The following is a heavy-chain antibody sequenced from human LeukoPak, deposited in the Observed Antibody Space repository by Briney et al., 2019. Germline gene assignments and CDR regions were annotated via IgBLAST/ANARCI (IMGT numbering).Heavy chain of an antibody. D-gene: IGHD3-10*01. Sequence: KASETLSLTCTVSGGSISSSSYYWGWIRQPPGKGLEWIGSIFYSGSTYYNPSLKSRVTISVDTSKNQFSLKLTSVTAADTAVYYCAGAYVYSGSYYIDYWGQGTLVTVSS. CDR2: IFYSGST. J-gene: IGHJ4*02. CDR1: GGSISSSSYY. V-gene: IGHV4-39*07. CDR3: AGAYVYSGSYYIDY.